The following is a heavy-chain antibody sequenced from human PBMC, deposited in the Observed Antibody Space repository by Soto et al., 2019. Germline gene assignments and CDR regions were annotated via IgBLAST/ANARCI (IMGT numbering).Heavy chain of an antibody. J-gene: IGHJ4*02. CDR3: AKGVFFPYDSSGYYGGYFDY. CDR1: GFTFSSYA. D-gene: IGHD3-22*01. Sequence: EVQLLESGGGLVQPGGSLRLSCAASGFTFSSYAMSWVRQAPGKGLEWVSAISGSGGSTYYADSVKGRFTISRDNSKNTLYLQMNSLRAEDTAVYYCAKGVFFPYDSSGYYGGYFDYWGQGTLVTVSS. CDR2: ISGSGGST. V-gene: IGHV3-23*01.